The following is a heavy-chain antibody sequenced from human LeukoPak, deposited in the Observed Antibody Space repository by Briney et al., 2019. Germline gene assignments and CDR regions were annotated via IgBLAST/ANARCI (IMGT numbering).Heavy chain of an antibody. CDR2: IFYSGST. Sequence: SETLSLTCTVSGDSITTTNYYWGWIRQPPGKGLEWIGNIFYSGSTYYSPSLKSRVTISLDTSRNQFPLKLNSVTAADTAVYYCARASAARRGFWFDPWGQGTLVTVSS. J-gene: IGHJ5*02. CDR1: GDSITTTNYY. CDR3: ARASAARRGFWFDP. V-gene: IGHV4-39*06. D-gene: IGHD6-6*01.